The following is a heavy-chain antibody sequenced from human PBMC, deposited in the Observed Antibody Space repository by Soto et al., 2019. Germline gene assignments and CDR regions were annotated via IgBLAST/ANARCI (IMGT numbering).Heavy chain of an antibody. V-gene: IGHV4-34*01. CDR2: INHSGST. Sequence: QVQLQQWGAGLLKPSETLSLTCAVYGGSFSGYYWNWIRQPPGKGLEWIGEINHSGSTNYNPSLRRRVTLSVDMSRNQFSLKLSSVTAADPAVYYCARGWGRIFDYWGQGTLVTVSS. J-gene: IGHJ4*02. CDR1: GGSFSGYY. D-gene: IGHD7-27*01. CDR3: ARGWGRIFDY.